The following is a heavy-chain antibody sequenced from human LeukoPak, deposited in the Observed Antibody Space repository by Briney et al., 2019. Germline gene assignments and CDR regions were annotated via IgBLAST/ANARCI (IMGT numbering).Heavy chain of an antibody. J-gene: IGHJ4*02. CDR2: INPNSGGT. CDR3: ARGGPDELLALASFDY. V-gene: IGHV1-2*02. D-gene: IGHD2-15*01. Sequence: ASVKVSCKASGYTFTGYYMHWVRQAPGQGLEWMGWINPNSGGTNYAQKFQGRVTMTRDTSISTAYMELSRLRSDDTAVYYRARGGPDELLALASFDYWGQGTLVTVSS. CDR1: GYTFTGYY.